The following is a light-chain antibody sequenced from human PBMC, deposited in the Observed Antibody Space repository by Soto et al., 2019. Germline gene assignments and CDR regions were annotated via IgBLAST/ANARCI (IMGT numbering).Light chain of an antibody. J-gene: IGKJ5*01. CDR3: QQRSNWPPEVT. V-gene: IGKV3-11*01. CDR2: DAS. CDR1: QSVSSY. Sequence: EIVLTQSPATLSLSPGERATLSCRASQSVSSYLAWYQQKPGQAPRLLIYDASNRATGIPARFSCSGSGTDFTLTISSLEPEDFEVYYCQQRSNWPPEVTFGQGTRLEIK.